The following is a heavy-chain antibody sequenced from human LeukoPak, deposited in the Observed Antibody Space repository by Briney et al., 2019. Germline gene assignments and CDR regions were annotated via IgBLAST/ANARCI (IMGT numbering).Heavy chain of an antibody. CDR2: INHSGST. Sequence: PSETLSLTXAVYGGSFSGYYWSWIRQPPGKGLEWIGEINHSGSTNYNPSLKSRVTISVDTSKNQFSLKLSSVTAADTAVYYCASIFGVVTNDYWGQGTLVTVSS. J-gene: IGHJ4*02. CDR1: GGSFSGYY. V-gene: IGHV4-34*01. CDR3: ASIFGVVTNDY. D-gene: IGHD3-3*01.